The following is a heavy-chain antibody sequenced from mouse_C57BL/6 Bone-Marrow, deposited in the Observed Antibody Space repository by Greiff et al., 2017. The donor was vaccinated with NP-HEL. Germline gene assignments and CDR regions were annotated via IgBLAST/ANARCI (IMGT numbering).Heavy chain of an antibody. CDR3: ARYDYDDYAMDY. Sequence: VQLQQPGAELVKPGASVKLSCKASGYTFTSYWMHWVKQRSGQGLEWIGMIHPNSGSTNYNEKFKSKATLTVDKSSSTAYMQLSSLTSEDSAVYYCARYDYDDYAMDYWGQGTSVTVSS. CDR1: GYTFTSYW. CDR2: IHPNSGST. V-gene: IGHV1-64*01. J-gene: IGHJ4*01. D-gene: IGHD2-4*01.